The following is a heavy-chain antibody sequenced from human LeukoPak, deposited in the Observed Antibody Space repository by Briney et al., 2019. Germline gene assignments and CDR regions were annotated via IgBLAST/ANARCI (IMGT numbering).Heavy chain of an antibody. CDR3: ARDRKDYYGSGSYYNSRGQFGY. Sequence: SETLSLTCTVSGGSISSSSYSWGWIRQPPGKGLEWIGSIYYSGSTYYSPSLKSRVTISVDTSKNQFSLKLSSVTAADTAVYYCARDRKDYYGSGSYYNSRGQFGYWGQGTLVTVSS. J-gene: IGHJ4*02. CDR2: IYYSGST. D-gene: IGHD3-10*01. V-gene: IGHV4-39*07. CDR1: GGSISSSSYS.